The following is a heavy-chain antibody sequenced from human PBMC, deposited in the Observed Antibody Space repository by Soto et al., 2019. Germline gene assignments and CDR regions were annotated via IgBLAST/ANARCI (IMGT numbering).Heavy chain of an antibody. Sequence: AWGCLRLSCAAPWFTLCSYWISWVRQAPGKGLEWVANIKQDGSEKYYVDSVKGRFTISRDNAKNSLYLQMSSLRAEDTAVYYCASDPPGWGQGTLVTVSS. V-gene: IGHV3-7*01. J-gene: IGHJ4*02. CDR2: IKQDGSEK. CDR3: ASDPPG. CDR1: WFTLCSYW.